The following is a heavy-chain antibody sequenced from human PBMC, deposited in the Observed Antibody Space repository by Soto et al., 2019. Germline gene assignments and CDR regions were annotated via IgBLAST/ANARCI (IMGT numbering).Heavy chain of an antibody. CDR2: ISYDGSNK. CDR3: ASDYGEPDAFDI. V-gene: IGHV3-30-3*01. D-gene: IGHD3-10*01. CDR1: GFTFSSYA. J-gene: IGHJ3*02. Sequence: QVQLVESGGGVVQPGRSLRLSCAASGFTFSSYAMHWVRQAPGKGLEWVAVISYDGSNKYYADSVKGRFTISRDNSKNTLYRQMNSMRAEETAVYYSASDYGEPDAFDIWGQGTMVTVSS.